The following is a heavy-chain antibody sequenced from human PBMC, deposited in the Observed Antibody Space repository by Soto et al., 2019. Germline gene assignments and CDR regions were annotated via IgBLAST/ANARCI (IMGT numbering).Heavy chain of an antibody. CDR3: ARDAPGYCSSTSCYGVFQH. Sequence: ASVKVSCKASGDTFTSNGFNWVRQAPGQGLEWMGWISAYNGNTNYAQKFQGRVTMTRDTSTSTAYMELRSLRSDDTAVYYCARDAPGYCSSTSCYGVFQHWGQGTLVTVS. CDR2: ISAYNGNT. D-gene: IGHD2-2*03. V-gene: IGHV1-18*01. J-gene: IGHJ1*01. CDR1: GDTFTSNG.